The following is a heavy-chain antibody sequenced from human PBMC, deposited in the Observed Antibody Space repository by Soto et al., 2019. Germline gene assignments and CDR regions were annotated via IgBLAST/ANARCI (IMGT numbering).Heavy chain of an antibody. CDR3: ARDVSPGSSSWYFDAFDL. CDR2: IKKDESKK. CDR1: GFTFSSYW. V-gene: IGHV3-7*05. Sequence: EERLVESGGGLVQTGGSLRLSCAASGFTFSSYWMTWVRQAPGKGLEWVANIKKDESKKSYLDSVRGRFTISRDNAKNSLDLQMDSLTAEDPALYYCARDVSPGSSSWYFDAFDLWGQGTMVTVSS. D-gene: IGHD6-13*01. J-gene: IGHJ3*01.